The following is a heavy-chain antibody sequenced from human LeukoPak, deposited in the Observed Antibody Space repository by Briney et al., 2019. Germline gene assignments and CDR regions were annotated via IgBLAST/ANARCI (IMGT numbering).Heavy chain of an antibody. Sequence: GGSLRLSCAASGFTFSSYAMSWVRQAPGKGLEWVSTISSSGGSTYYADSVKGRFTISRDNSKNTLYLQMNSLRVEDTAVYYCAKDDSSWYYWGQGTLVTVSS. V-gene: IGHV3-23*01. CDR3: AKDDSSWYY. CDR2: ISSSGGST. CDR1: GFTFSSYA. J-gene: IGHJ4*02. D-gene: IGHD6-13*01.